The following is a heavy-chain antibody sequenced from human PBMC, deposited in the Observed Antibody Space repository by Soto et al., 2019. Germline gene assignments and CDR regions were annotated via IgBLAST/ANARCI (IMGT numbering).Heavy chain of an antibody. J-gene: IGHJ4*02. CDR2: IYYSGST. Sequence: SETLSLTCTVSGGSISSYYWSWIRQPPGKGLEWIGYIYYSGSTNYNPSLKSRVTISVDTSKNQFSLKLSSVTAADTAVYYCASGYYYDSSGYSDSRPFDYWGQGTLVTVSS. D-gene: IGHD3-22*01. CDR1: GGSISSYY. CDR3: ASGYYYDSSGYSDSRPFDY. V-gene: IGHV4-59*01.